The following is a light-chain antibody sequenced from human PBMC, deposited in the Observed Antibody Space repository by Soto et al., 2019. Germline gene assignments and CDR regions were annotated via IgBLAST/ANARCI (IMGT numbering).Light chain of an antibody. CDR2: EVT. J-gene: IGLJ1*01. CDR1: SSDVGGDDF. V-gene: IGLV2-14*01. CDR3: GSYSSTTTREV. Sequence: QSVLAQPASVAGSPGQSITISCTGASSDVGGDDFVCWYQHHPGTPPKLIIYEVTHRPSGVSHRFSGSKAASTASLTISGLQVEEEADYFCGSYSSTTTREVFGTGTKVTVL.